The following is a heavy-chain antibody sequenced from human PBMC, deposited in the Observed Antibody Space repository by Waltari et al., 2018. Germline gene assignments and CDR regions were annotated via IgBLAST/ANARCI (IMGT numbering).Heavy chain of an antibody. V-gene: IGHV3-23*01. D-gene: IGHD2-2*01. Sequence: EVQLLESGGGLVQPGGSLRLSCAASGFTFSSYAMSWVRQAPGKGLEWVSVIGGSGSRTYNADSVKGRFTISRNNAKNTLYLQMNSLRAEDTAVYYCAKVGYCSSTSCWFDPWRQGTLVTVSS. CDR3: AKVGYCSSTSCWFDP. CDR1: GFTFSSYA. CDR2: IGGSGSRT. J-gene: IGHJ5*02.